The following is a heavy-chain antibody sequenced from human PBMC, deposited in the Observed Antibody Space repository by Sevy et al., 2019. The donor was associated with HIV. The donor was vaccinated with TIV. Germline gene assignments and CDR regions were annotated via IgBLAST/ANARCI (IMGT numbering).Heavy chain of an antibody. CDR3: ATVRMSAFCGGGCCLPGYAFDI. D-gene: IGHD2-21*02. Sequence: GGSLRLSCAASGFTFSQYSMHWVRQAPGKGLEYVSAIGSDGENTYYAKSVRGRFSIYRDNSRNTLYLQMGSLTIDDMAGYYCATVRMSAFCGGGCCLPGYAFDIWGQGTMVTVSS. CDR2: IGSDGENT. J-gene: IGHJ3*02. CDR1: GFTFSQYS. V-gene: IGHV3-64*01.